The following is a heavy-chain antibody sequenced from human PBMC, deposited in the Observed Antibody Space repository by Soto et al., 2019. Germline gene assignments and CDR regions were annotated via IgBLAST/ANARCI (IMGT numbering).Heavy chain of an antibody. V-gene: IGHV4-59*01. CDR3: ARRYGGNFDY. CDR1: GASISSYY. CDR2: IYYSGST. D-gene: IGHD3-16*01. J-gene: IGHJ4*02. Sequence: PSETLSLTCTVSGASISSYYWSWIRQPPGKGLEWIGYIYYSGSTNYNPSLKSRVTISVDTSKNQFSLKLSSVTAADTAVYYCARRYGGNFDYWGQETLVTVS.